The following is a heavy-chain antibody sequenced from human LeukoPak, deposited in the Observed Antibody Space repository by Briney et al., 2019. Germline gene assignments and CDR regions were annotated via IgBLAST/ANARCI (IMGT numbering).Heavy chain of an antibody. D-gene: IGHD1-26*01. Sequence: SETLSLTCIVSGGSISTYYWSWIRQPPGKGLEWIGSIYHSGSTYYNPSLKSRVTISVDTSKNQFSLKLSSVTAADTAVYYCARELGATDAFDIWGQGTMVTVSS. CDR3: ARELGATDAFDI. J-gene: IGHJ3*02. CDR1: GGSISTYY. CDR2: IYHSGST. V-gene: IGHV4-38-2*02.